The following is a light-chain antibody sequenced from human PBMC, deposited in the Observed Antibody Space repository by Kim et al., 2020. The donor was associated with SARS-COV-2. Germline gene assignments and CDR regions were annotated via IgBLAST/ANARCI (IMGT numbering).Light chain of an antibody. CDR2: YDT. J-gene: IGLJ3*02. CDR3: QVWDSGSDQWV. CDR1: DIGTKS. V-gene: IGLV3-21*04. Sequence: APGKTANITCGGDDIGTKSVHWYQQKPGQAPVLVIYYDTDRPSGIPERFSASNSGNTATLTVSRVEAGDEADYYCQVWDSGSDQWVFGGGTNLTVL.